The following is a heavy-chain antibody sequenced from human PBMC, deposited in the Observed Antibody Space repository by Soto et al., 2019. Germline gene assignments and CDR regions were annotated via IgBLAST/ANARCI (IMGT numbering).Heavy chain of an antibody. D-gene: IGHD3-22*01. CDR1: GGTFSSYA. Sequence: QVQLVQSGAEVKKPGSSVKVSCKASGGTFSSYAISWVRQAPGQGLEWRGGIIPIFGTANYAQKFQGRVTITADKSMSTANMELSSLRAEDTAVYYCARGGYDSSGPMGIYYYYYGMDVWGQGTTVTVSS. CDR3: ARGGYDSSGPMGIYYYYYGMDV. V-gene: IGHV1-69*06. J-gene: IGHJ6*02. CDR2: IIPIFGTA.